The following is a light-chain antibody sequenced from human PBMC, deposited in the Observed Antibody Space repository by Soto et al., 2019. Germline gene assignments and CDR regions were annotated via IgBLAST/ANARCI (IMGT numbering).Light chain of an antibody. J-gene: IGLJ1*01. Sequence: ALTQPASVSGSPGQSITISCTGTSSDVGGYNYVSWYQQHPGKAPKLMIFEVSNRPSGVSNRFSGSKSGNTASLTISGLQAEDEADYYCSSYTSTSPYVFGTGTKVT. CDR2: EVS. V-gene: IGLV2-14*01. CDR1: SSDVGGYNY. CDR3: SSYTSTSPYV.